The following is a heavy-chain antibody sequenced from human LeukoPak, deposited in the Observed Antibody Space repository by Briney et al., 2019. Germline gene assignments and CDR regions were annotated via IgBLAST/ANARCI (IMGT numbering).Heavy chain of an antibody. CDR2: IYYSGST. D-gene: IGHD3-3*01. CDR1: GGSISSGDYY. Sequence: PSETLSLTCTVPGGSISSGDYYWSWIRQPPGKGLEWIGYIYYSGSTYYNPSLKSRVTISVDTSKNQFSLKLSSVTAADTAVYYCASTSAPVLRFLEWPLAFDYWGQGTLVTVSS. CDR3: ASTSAPVLRFLEWPLAFDY. V-gene: IGHV4-30-4*01. J-gene: IGHJ4*02.